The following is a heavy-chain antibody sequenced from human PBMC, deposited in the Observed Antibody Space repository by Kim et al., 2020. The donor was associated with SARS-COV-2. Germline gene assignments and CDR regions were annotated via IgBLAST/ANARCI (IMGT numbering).Heavy chain of an antibody. J-gene: IGHJ6*02. CDR1: GFTFSSYA. V-gene: IGHV3-30-3*01. CDR3: ARDLQVGIVGATRRIGMDV. CDR2: ISYDGSNK. D-gene: IGHD1-26*01. Sequence: GGSLRLSCAASGFTFSSYAMHWVRQAPGKGLEWVAVISYDGSNKYYADSVKGRFTISRDNSKNTLYLQMNSLRAEDTAVYYCARDLQVGIVGATRRIGMDVWGQGTTVTVSS.